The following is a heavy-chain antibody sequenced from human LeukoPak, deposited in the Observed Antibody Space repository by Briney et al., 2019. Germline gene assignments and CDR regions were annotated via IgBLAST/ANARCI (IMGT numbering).Heavy chain of an antibody. V-gene: IGHV4-39*07. CDR3: ARDKADYYGSGSYYTDKGNWFDP. D-gene: IGHD3-10*01. Sequence: PSETLSLTCTVSGGSISSSSYYWGWIRQPPGKGLEWIGSIYYSGSTYYNPSLKSRVTISVDTSKNQFSLKLSSVTAADTAVYYCARDKADYYGSGSYYTDKGNWFDPWGQGTLVTVSS. CDR2: IYYSGST. J-gene: IGHJ5*02. CDR1: GGSISSSSYY.